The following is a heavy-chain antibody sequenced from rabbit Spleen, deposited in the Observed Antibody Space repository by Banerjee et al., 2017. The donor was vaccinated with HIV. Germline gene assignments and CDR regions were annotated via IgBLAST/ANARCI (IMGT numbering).Heavy chain of an antibody. Sequence: QSLEESGGGLVTPGASLTLTCTASGVSFTSNYYMCWVRQAPGKGLEWIACIDTGSSGFTYFASWAKGRFTISKTSSTTVTLQVTSLTAADTATYFCARDSGTSFSSYGMDLWGPGTLVTVS. J-gene: IGHJ6*01. V-gene: IGHV1S40*01. D-gene: IGHD8-1*01. CDR3: ARDSGTSFSSYGMDL. CDR1: GVSFTSNYY. CDR2: IDTGSSGFT.